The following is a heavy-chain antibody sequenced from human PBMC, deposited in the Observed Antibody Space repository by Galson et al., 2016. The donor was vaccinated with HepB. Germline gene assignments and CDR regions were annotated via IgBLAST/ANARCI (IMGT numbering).Heavy chain of an antibody. D-gene: IGHD2-15*01. V-gene: IGHV1-8*01. Sequence: SVKVSCKASGYSFTSYDINWVRQATGQGLEWMGWMNPNSANTGYAQKFQGRVTMTRNTSISTAYMELSSLKSEDTAVYYCVRGGYCGSRSCYNRRDWFDPWRQGTLVTVSS. CDR3: VRGGYCGSRSCYNRRDWFDP. CDR1: GYSFTSYD. J-gene: IGHJ5*02. CDR2: MNPNSANT.